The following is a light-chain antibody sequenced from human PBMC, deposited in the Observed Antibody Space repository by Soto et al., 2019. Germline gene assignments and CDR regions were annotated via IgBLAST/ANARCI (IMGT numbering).Light chain of an antibody. J-gene: IGKJ1*01. CDR1: QTISSW. Sequence: IQMTQSPATLSGSVGDRVTIPCRASQTISSWLAWYQQKPGKAPKLLIYKASTLKSGIPSRFSGSGSTTEFTLTISSLQPDDFATYYCQHYNSYSEAFGQGTKVDIK. CDR3: QHYNSYSEA. CDR2: KAS. V-gene: IGKV1-5*03.